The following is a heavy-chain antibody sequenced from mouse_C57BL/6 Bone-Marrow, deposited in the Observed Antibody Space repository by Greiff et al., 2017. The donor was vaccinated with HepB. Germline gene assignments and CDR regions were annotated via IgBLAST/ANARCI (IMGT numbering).Heavy chain of an antibody. V-gene: IGHV1-19*01. Sequence: VQLKQSGPVLVKPGASVKMSCKASGYTFTDYYMNWVKQSHGKSLEWIGVINPYNGGTSYNQKFKGKPTLTVDKSSSTAYMELNSLTSEDSAVYYCARTLYDGYLYYYAMDYWGQGTSVTVSS. D-gene: IGHD2-3*01. CDR3: ARTLYDGYLYYYAMDY. CDR1: GYTFTDYY. CDR2: INPYNGGT. J-gene: IGHJ4*01.